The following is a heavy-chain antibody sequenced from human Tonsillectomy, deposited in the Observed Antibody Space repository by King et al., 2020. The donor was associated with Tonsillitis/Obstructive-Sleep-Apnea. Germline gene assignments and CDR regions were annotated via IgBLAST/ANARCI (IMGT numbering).Heavy chain of an antibody. CDR3: AKVLHYFWDGMEV. Sequence: VQLVESGGGLVQPGGSLRLSCAASGFTFSSYAMSWVRQAPGKGLEWVSAISSSGVGTYYADSVKGRFTISRDNSRTTLYLQMNSLRLEDTAVYYCAKVLHYFWDGMEVWGQGTTDTVSS. CDR1: GFTFSSYA. V-gene: IGHV3-23*04. CDR2: ISSSGVGT. J-gene: IGHJ6*02. D-gene: IGHD3-3*01.